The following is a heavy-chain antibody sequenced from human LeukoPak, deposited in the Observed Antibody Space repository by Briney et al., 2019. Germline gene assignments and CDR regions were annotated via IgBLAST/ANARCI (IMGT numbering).Heavy chain of an antibody. CDR2: INEDGSTT. D-gene: IGHD1-26*01. V-gene: IGHV3-74*01. CDR1: GFTFSSNW. Sequence: GGSLRLSCAASGFTFSSNWMHWVRHAPGKGLVWVSRINEDGSTTNYADSVKGRSTISRDNAKNTLYLQMNSLRAEDTAVYYCVRDLGGRSGHWGQGTLVTVSS. CDR3: VRDLGGRSGH. J-gene: IGHJ4*02.